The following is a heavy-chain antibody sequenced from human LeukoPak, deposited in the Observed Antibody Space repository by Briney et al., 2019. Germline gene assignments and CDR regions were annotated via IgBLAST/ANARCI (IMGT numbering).Heavy chain of an antibody. J-gene: IGHJ4*02. V-gene: IGHV3-9*01. D-gene: IGHD6-19*01. CDR2: INWKSGNI. Sequence: GRSLRLSCAASGLPFDDYAIHWFRQRPGKGLEWVSGINWKSGNIGYADSVKGRFTTTRDNSQMSLHLQMNSLTIEDTALYYCAIKAGVAVAGSFDSWGQGTLVTVSS. CDR3: AIKAGVAVAGSFDS. CDR1: GLPFDDYA.